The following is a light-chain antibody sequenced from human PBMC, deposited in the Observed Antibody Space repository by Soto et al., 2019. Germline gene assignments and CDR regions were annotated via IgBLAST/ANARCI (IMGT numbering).Light chain of an antibody. CDR2: WAS. CDR3: QQYYSTPTWT. V-gene: IGKV4-1*01. CDR1: QSVVYSSNNKNY. Sequence: DIVMTQSPDSLAVSLGERATINCKSSQSVVYSSNNKNYLAWYQQKPGQPPKLLIFWASTRESGVPDRFSGSGSGTDFTLTISSPQAEDVAVYYCQQYYSTPTWTFGQGTKVEIK. J-gene: IGKJ1*01.